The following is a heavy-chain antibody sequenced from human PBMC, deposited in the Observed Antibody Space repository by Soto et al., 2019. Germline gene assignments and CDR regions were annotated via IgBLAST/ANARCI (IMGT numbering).Heavy chain of an antibody. V-gene: IGHV1-46*03. Sequence: ASVKVSCKASGYTFTSYYMHWVRQAPGQGLEWMGIINPSGGSTSYAQKFQGRVTMTRDTSTSTVHMELSSLRSEDTAVYYCARDFCTGSSCYWFDPWGQGTLVTVSS. CDR3: ARDFCTGSSCYWFDP. D-gene: IGHD2-15*01. CDR1: GYTFTSYY. J-gene: IGHJ5*02. CDR2: INPSGGST.